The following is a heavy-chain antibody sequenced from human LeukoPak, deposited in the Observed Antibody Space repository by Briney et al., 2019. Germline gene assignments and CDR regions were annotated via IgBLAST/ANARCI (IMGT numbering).Heavy chain of an antibody. D-gene: IGHD3-16*02. CDR1: GGSFSPYY. J-gene: IGHJ4*02. V-gene: IGHV4-34*01. Sequence: PSETLSLTCAVYGGSFSPYYWSWIRQPPGKGLEWIGEINHSGSTNYNPSLKSRVTISVDTSKNQFSLKLNSVTAADTAVYYCARPLSSSYRYTFDHWGQGAQVTVSS. CDR3: ARPLSSSYRYTFDH. CDR2: INHSGST.